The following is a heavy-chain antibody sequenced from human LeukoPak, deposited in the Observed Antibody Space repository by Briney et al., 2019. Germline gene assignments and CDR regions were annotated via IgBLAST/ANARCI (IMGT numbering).Heavy chain of an antibody. CDR1: GGSISSSSYY. CDR2: IYYSGST. CDR3: ARHWDRDHVAGTNYFDY. J-gene: IGHJ4*02. D-gene: IGHD6-19*01. V-gene: IGHV4-39*01. Sequence: SETLSLTCTVSGGSISSSSYYWGWIRQPPGKGLEWIGSIYYSGSTYYNPSLKSRVTISVDTSKNQFSLKLSSVTAADTAVYYCARHWDRDHVAGTNYFDYWGPGTLVTVPS.